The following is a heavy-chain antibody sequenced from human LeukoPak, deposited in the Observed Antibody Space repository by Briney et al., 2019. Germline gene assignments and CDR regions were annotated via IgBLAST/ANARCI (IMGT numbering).Heavy chain of an antibody. D-gene: IGHD3-3*01. J-gene: IGHJ6*02. CDR3: ASSPHLRFFYYYGMDV. CDR1: GFTFSSYS. V-gene: IGHV3-21*01. CDR2: ISSSSSYI. Sequence: GGSLRLSCAASGFTFSSYSMKCVRQAPGKGMEWVSSISSSSSYIYYADSVKGRFTISRDNAKNSLYLQMNSLRAEDTAVYYCASSPHLRFFYYYGMDVWGQGTTVTVSS.